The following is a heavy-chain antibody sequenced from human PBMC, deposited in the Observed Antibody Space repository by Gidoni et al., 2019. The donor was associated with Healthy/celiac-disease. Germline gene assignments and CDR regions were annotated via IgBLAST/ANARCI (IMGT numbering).Heavy chain of an antibody. V-gene: IGHV4-39*01. CDR2: IYSSGGT. D-gene: IGHD5-18*01. Sequence: QLQLQEACPGLVKPSETLSLTCTVPGGAISSSRYYWGWVRQPPGKGLGWIGSIYSSGGTYYNPSLKGRVTISVDTSKNQFSLKLSSVTAADTAVYYCAGRYSFDYWGQGTLVTVSS. J-gene: IGHJ4*02. CDR3: AGRYSFDY. CDR1: GGAISSSRYY.